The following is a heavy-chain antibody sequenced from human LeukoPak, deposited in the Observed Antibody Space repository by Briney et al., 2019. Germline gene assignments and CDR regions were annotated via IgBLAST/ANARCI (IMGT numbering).Heavy chain of an antibody. D-gene: IGHD1-14*01. CDR2: IKSDGSDT. CDR1: GFTFSTYW. J-gene: IGHJ4*02. V-gene: IGHV3-74*01. CDR3: ARGFRTGFEY. Sequence: PGGSLRLSCAASGFTFSTYWMHWVRQAPGEGLVWVSRIKSDGSDTSYADSVKGRFTISRDNAKNTLYLQMNSLRAEDTAVYYCARGFRTGFEYWGQGALVTVSS.